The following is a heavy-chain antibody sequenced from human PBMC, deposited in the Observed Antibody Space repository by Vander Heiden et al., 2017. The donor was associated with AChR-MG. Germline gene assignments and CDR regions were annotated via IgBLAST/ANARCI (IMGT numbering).Heavy chain of an antibody. CDR1: GFTFGSDA. CDR3: ARDGLRYFDVPWDY. D-gene: IGHD3-9*01. J-gene: IGHJ4*02. V-gene: IGHV3-30-3*01. Sequence: QVQPVESGGGVVQPGRSLRLPCAASGFTFGSDAMHWVRQAPGNGLEWVSVISYDGSNKYYADSVKGRFTISRDNSKNTLYLQMNSLRAEDTAVYYCARDGLRYFDVPWDYWGQGTLVTVSS. CDR2: ISYDGSNK.